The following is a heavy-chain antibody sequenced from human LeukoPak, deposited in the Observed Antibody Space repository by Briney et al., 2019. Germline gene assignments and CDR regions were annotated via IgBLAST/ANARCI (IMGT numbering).Heavy chain of an antibody. V-gene: IGHV1-69*04. Sequence: GASVKVSCKASGGTFSSYAISWVRQAPGQGLEWMGRIIPILGIANYAQKFQGRVTITADKSTSTAYMELSSLRSEDTAVYYCARVNRQGTIGGINDYWGQGTLVTVSS. CDR1: GGTFSSYA. CDR3: ARVNRQGTIGGINDY. J-gene: IGHJ4*02. D-gene: IGHD3-16*01. CDR2: IIPILGIA.